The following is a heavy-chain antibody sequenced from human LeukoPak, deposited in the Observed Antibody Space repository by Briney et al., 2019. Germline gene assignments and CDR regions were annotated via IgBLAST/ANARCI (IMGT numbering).Heavy chain of an antibody. CDR3: ARRKGGSSWVDY. CDR1: GGSITTGDYY. Sequence: SETLSLTCTVSGGSITTGDYYWAWIRQAPGTGLEWIANVHYTGSSYYNPSLKSRVTISVDTSKNHFSLEVTSLTAADTAVYHCARRKGGSSWVDYWGQGILVTVSS. J-gene: IGHJ4*02. CDR2: VHYTGSS. D-gene: IGHD6-13*01. V-gene: IGHV4-39*02.